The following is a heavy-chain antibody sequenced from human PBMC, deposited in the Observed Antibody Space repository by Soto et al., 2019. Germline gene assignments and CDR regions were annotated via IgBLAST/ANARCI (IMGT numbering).Heavy chain of an antibody. CDR1: GFTFSSYW. CDR2: INSDGSST. CDR3: VRSEYCSGGSCYSLSPYYFDY. V-gene: IGHV3-74*01. J-gene: IGHJ4*02. D-gene: IGHD2-15*01. Sequence: GGSLRLSCAASGFTFSSYWMHWVRQAPGKGLVWVSRINSDGSSTSYADSVKGRFTISSDNAKNTLYLQMNSLRAEDTAVYYCVRSEYCSGGSCYSLSPYYFDYWGQGTLVTVSS.